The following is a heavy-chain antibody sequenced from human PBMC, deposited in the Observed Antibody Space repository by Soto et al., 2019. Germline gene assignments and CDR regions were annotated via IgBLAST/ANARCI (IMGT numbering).Heavy chain of an antibody. J-gene: IGHJ3*02. CDR2: IIPILGIA. CDR3: ARPSHVVVAPDAFDI. D-gene: IGHD2-15*01. CDR1: GGTFSSYT. Sequence: QVQLVQSGAEVKKPGSSVKVSCKASGGTFSSYTISWVRQSPGQGLEWMGRIIPILGIANYAQKFQGRVTITADKTTSTAYMELSSLRSEDTAVYYCARPSHVVVAPDAFDIWGQGTMVTVSS. V-gene: IGHV1-69*02.